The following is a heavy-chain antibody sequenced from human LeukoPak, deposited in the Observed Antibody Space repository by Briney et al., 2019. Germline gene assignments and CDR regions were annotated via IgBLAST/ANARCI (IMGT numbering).Heavy chain of an antibody. CDR2: IYYSGST. D-gene: IGHD3-22*01. CDR1: GGSISSYY. V-gene: IGHV4-59*01. CDR3: ARVGYYYDSSGYKRVAYFDY. Sequence: PSETLSLTCTVSGGSISSYYWSWIRQPPGKGLEWIGYIYYSGSTNYNPSLKSRVTISVDTLKNQFPLKLSSVTAADTAVYYCARVGYYYDSSGYKRVAYFDYWGQGTLVTVSS. J-gene: IGHJ4*02.